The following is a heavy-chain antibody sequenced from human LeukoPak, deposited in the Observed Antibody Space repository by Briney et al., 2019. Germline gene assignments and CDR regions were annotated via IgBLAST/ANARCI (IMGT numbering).Heavy chain of an antibody. CDR3: ARHYYDSSGYYSPFDY. CDR1: GNRFTNYW. D-gene: IGHD3-22*01. V-gene: IGHV5-51*01. CDR2: IYPGDSDT. Sequence: GESLKISCKGSGNRFTNYWIGRVRQMPGKGLEWMGIIYPGDSDTRYSPSFQGQVTISADKSISTAYLQWSSLKASETAMYYSARHYYDSSGYYSPFDYWGQGTLVTVSS. J-gene: IGHJ4*02.